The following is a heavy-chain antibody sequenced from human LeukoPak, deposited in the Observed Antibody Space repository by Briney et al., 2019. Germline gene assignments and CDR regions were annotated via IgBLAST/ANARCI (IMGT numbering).Heavy chain of an antibody. CDR2: IYPGDSDT. V-gene: IGHV5-51*01. CDR3: ARLDYYDSSGYLIPYAFDI. CDR1: GYSFTSYW. Sequence: GESLKISCEGSGYSFTSYWIGWVRQMPGKGLEWMGIIYPGDSDTRYSPSFQGQVTISADKSISTAYLQWSSLKASDTAMYYCARLDYYDSSGYLIPYAFDIWGQGTMVTVSS. D-gene: IGHD3-22*01. J-gene: IGHJ3*02.